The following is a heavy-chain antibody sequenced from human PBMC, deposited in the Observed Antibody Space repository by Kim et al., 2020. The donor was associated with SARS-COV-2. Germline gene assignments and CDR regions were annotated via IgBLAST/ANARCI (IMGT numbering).Heavy chain of an antibody. CDR3: ARYFEVPQAYYFDY. D-gene: IGHD3-10*01. V-gene: IGHV4-39*01. CDR2: IYYSGST. CDR1: GGSISSSSYY. Sequence: SETLSLTCTVSGGSISSSSYYWGWIRQPPGKGLEWIGSIYYSGSTYYNPSLKSRVTISVDTSKNQFSLKLSSVTAADTAVYYCARYFEVPQAYYFDYWGQGDLVTVSS. J-gene: IGHJ4*02.